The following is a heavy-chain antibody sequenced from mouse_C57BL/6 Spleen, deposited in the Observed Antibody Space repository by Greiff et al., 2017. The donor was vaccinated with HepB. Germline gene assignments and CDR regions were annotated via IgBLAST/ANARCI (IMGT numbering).Heavy chain of an antibody. CDR2: INPSSGYT. D-gene: IGHD2-1*01. Sequence: QVQLLQSGAELAKPGASVKLSCKASGYTFNSYWMHWVKQRPGQGLEWIGYINPSSGYTKYNQKFKDKATLTADKSSSTAYMQLSSLTYEDSAVYYCARYGNYFYYAMDYWGQGTSVTVSS. V-gene: IGHV1-7*01. CDR1: GYTFNSYW. J-gene: IGHJ4*01. CDR3: ARYGNYFYYAMDY.